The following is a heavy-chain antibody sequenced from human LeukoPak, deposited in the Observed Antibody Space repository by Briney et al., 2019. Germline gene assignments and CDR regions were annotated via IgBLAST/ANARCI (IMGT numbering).Heavy chain of an antibody. D-gene: IGHD5-18*01. V-gene: IGHV4-59*11. CDR1: GGSIIGHY. CDR3: ARAKGYTYGRDFYFYYGMDV. J-gene: IGHJ6*02. CDR2: VHSSGTT. Sequence: SETLSLTCTVSGGSIIGHYWSWIRQSPGRELEWIGYVHSSGTTSFNPSLKSRVTISIDTSENQLSLKLSSVTAADTAVYYCARAKGYTYGRDFYFYYGMDVWGQGTTVTVSS.